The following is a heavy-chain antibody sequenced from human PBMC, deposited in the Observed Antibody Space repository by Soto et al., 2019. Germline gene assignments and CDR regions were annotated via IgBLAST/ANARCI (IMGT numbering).Heavy chain of an antibody. Sequence: SETLSITCTVTGDSINNRSYYGGWIRQPPGNGLEWIGSIYYSGSTYNNPSLKSRVAMSVDTSKNQFSLKLRSVTAADKALYYCARQRTSVVTQAYFDSWGQGSLVTVSS. CDR3: ARQRTSVVTQAYFDS. J-gene: IGHJ4*02. V-gene: IGHV4-39*01. D-gene: IGHD2-21*02. CDR2: IYYSGST. CDR1: GDSINNRSYY.